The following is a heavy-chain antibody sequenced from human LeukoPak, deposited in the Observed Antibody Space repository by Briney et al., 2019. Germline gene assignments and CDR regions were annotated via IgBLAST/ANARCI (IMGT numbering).Heavy chain of an antibody. CDR3: ARSLYHLTGMDV. CDR2: IYYSGST. J-gene: IGHJ6*02. Sequence: PSETLSLTCTVSGGSISSGDYYWSWIRQPPGKGLEWIGYIYYSGSTYYNPSLKSRVTISVDTSKNQFSLKLSSVTAADTAVYYCARSLYHLTGMDVWGQGTTVTVSS. D-gene: IGHD2-2*01. V-gene: IGHV4-30-4*01. CDR1: GGSISSGDYY.